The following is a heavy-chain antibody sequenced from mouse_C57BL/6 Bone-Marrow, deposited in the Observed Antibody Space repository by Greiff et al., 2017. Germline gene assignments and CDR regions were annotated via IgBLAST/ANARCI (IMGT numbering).Heavy chain of an antibody. Sequence: QVQLQQPGAELVKPGASVKVSCKASGYTFTSYWMHWVKQRPGQGLEWIGRIHPSDSDTNYNQKFKGQATLTVDKSSSTAYMQLSSLTSEDSAVYDCAISEMVKTGFDAMDYWGQGTSVTVAS. D-gene: IGHD2-2*01. V-gene: IGHV1-74*01. CDR3: AISEMVKTGFDAMDY. CDR1: GYTFTSYW. CDR2: IHPSDSDT. J-gene: IGHJ4*01.